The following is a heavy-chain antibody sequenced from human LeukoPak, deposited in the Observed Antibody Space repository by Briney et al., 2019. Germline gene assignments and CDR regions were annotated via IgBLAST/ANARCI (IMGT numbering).Heavy chain of an antibody. D-gene: IGHD3-22*01. CDR2: ISSSSSYI. CDR3: ARDRGYFTMTINYFDY. CDR1: GFTFSSYS. Sequence: GRSLRLSCAASGFTFSSYSMNWVRQAPGKGLEWVSSISSSSSYIYYADSVKGRFTISRDNAKNSLYLQMNSLRAEDTAVYYCARDRGYFTMTINYFDYWGQGTLVTVSS. V-gene: IGHV3-21*01. J-gene: IGHJ4*02.